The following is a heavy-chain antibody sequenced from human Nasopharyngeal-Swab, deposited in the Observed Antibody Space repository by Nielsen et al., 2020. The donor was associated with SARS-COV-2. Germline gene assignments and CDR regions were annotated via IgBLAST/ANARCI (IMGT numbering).Heavy chain of an antibody. J-gene: IGHJ4*02. CDR3: ANLYPNYFDF. D-gene: IGHD2-2*01. Sequence: GESLKISCAASGFTFSSYAMSWVRQAPGKGLAWVSPISGSGGSTYYADSVKGRFTISKDNSKNTLYLQMNRLRAEETAVYYCANLYPNYFDFWGQGTLVTVSS. CDR2: ISGSGGST. CDR1: GFTFSSYA. V-gene: IGHV3-23*01.